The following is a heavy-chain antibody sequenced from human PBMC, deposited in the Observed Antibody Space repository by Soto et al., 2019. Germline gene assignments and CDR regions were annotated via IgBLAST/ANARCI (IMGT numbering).Heavy chain of an antibody. CDR1: GSTFPTIV. Sequence: SGAEVRNLGPSGTVPGKASGSTFPTIVATGCRQPPGKGLGGMGWFAESNGNTHYAQNLQGRVTMTTDASTSTAYMELRSLRSDDTAVYYCARDRGVAPPVAGNTHYYYYMDVWGKGTTVTVSS. CDR3: ARDRGVAPPVAGNTHYYYYMDV. V-gene: IGHV1-18*01. D-gene: IGHD6-19*01. J-gene: IGHJ6*03. CDR2: FAESNGNT.